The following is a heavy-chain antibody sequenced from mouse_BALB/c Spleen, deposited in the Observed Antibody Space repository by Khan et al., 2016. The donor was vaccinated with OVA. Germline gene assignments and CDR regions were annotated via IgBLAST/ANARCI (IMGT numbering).Heavy chain of an antibody. CDR3: ARVYGGDFDY. D-gene: IGHD1-1*01. CDR2: ISYSGNT. CDR1: GFSITSDYV. J-gene: IGHJ2*01. V-gene: IGHV3-2*02. Sequence: EVQLLESGPGLVKPSQSLSFICTVTGFSITSDYVWYWIRQFPGNKLECMGFISYSGNTKYNPSFKSRISITRDTSTNPFFLQLNSVTTEDTATYYCARVYGGDFDYWGHGTTLTVAS.